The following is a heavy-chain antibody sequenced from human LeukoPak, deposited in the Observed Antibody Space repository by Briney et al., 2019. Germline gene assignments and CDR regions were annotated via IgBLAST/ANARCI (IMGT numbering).Heavy chain of an antibody. CDR1: GYAFTSYD. CDR3: ARMTVSGRDNWFDP. CDR2: LNPNSGNT. J-gene: IGHJ5*02. Sequence: ASVKVSCKASGYAFTSYDINWVRQATGQGLEWMGWLNPNSGNTGYAQKFQGRVTISTNTSINTAYMELSSLRSENTAVHYCARMTVSGRDNWFDPWGQGTLVTVSS. D-gene: IGHD6-19*01. V-gene: IGHV1-8*03.